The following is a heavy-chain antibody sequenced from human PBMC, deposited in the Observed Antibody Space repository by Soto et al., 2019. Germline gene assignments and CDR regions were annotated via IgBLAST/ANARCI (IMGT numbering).Heavy chain of an antibody. Sequence: SETLSLTCSFSGDSVTSHYLTWIRQSPEKGLEWIGYMHYTGFSHYNPSLKSRLTISVDRSKNQFTLQLTSVTVEHTAVDFRATSYRNARHSDPAQRTPVPDSSG. CDR2: MHYTGFS. CDR3: ATSYRNARHSDPAQRTPVPDS. CDR1: GDSVTSHY. J-gene: IGHJ5*01. D-gene: IGHD2-15*01. V-gene: IGHV4-59*02.